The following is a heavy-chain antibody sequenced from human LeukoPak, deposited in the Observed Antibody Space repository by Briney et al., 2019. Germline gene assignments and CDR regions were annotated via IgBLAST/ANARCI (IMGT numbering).Heavy chain of an antibody. CDR2: IYPGDSDT. Sequence: GESLKISCKGSGYSFTTYYIGWVRQMPGKGLEWMGIIYPGDSDTRYSPSFQGQVTISADKSVSTAYLQWSSLKTSDTAMYYCARQEYCSGGSCYTWFDPWGQGTLVTVSS. CDR1: GYSFTTYY. D-gene: IGHD2-15*01. V-gene: IGHV5-51*01. CDR3: ARQEYCSGGSCYTWFDP. J-gene: IGHJ5*02.